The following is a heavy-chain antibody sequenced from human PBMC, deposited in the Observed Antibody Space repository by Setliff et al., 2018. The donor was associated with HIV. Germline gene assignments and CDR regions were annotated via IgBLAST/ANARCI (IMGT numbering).Heavy chain of an antibody. CDR2: IYNSAST. V-gene: IGHV4-59*08. CDR3: ARHSPSDY. J-gene: IGHJ4*02. CDR1: GDSISTDY. Sequence: SETLSLTCTVSGDSISTDYWTWIRQPPGKGLEWIGYIYNSASTSYNPSLKSRVTISVDTSKNQFSLKLSSVTAADTAVYYCARHSPSDYRGQGTLVTVSS.